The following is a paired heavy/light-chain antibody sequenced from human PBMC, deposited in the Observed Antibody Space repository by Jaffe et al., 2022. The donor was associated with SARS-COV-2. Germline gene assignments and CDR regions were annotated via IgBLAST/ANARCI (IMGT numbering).Heavy chain of an antibody. CDR2: ISHTGST. Sequence: QMQLQESGPGLVKPSETLSLTCTVSRHLISSGYYYGWIRQPPGKGLEWIGSISHTGSTYYNPSLKSRVTISVDTSKNHFSLTLNSVTAADTAVYYCASDSRIPWYYYWGQGTLVTVSS. D-gene: IGHD6-13*01. CDR1: RHLISSGYY. V-gene: IGHV4-38-2*02. CDR3: ASDSRIPWYYY. J-gene: IGHJ4*02.
Light chain of an antibody. Sequence: EIVLTQSPGTLSLSPGERATLSCRASQSVSGSSLAWYLHKPGRAPRLLMYDVSSRASGIPDRFSGSGSGTDFTLTISRLEPEDFAVYYCQQFGTSLTFGGGTKVEIK. V-gene: IGKV3-20*01. CDR3: QQFGTSLT. CDR1: QSVSGSS. CDR2: DVS. J-gene: IGKJ4*01.